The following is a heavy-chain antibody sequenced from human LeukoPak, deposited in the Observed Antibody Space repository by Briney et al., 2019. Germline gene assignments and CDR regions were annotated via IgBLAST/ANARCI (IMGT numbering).Heavy chain of an antibody. V-gene: IGHV3-23*01. J-gene: IGHJ4*02. CDR1: GFTFSSYA. CDR2: ISGSGGSQ. Sequence: GGSLRLSCAASGFTFSSYAMSWVRQAPGKGLEWVSAISGSGGSQYYADSVKGRFTISRDNSKNTAYLQMNSLKTEDTAVYYCTRLWFGELLPVKNDYWGQGTLVTVSS. CDR3: TRLWFGELLPVKNDY. D-gene: IGHD3-10*01.